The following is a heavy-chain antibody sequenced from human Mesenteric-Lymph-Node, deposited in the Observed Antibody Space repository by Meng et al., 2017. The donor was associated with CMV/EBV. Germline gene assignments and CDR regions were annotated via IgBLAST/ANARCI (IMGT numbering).Heavy chain of an antibody. CDR1: GFTFSSYA. D-gene: IGHD6-13*01. CDR3: ASCFRSSWYSINY. J-gene: IGHJ4*02. V-gene: IGHV3-30-3*01. Sequence: GESLKISCAASGFTFSSYAMHWVRQAPGKGLEWVAVISYDGSNKYYADSVKGRFTISRDNSKNTLYLQMNSLRAEDTAVYYCASCFRSSWYSINYWGQGTLVTVSS. CDR2: ISYDGSNK.